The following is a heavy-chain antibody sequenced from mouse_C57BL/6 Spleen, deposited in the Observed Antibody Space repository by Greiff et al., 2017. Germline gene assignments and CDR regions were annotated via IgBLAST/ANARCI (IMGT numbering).Heavy chain of an antibody. Sequence: VHLVESGAELVKPGASVKMSCKASGYTFTSYWITWVKQRPGQGLEWIGDIYPGSGSTNYNEKFKSKATLTVDTSSSTAYMQLSSLTSEDSAVYYCAREGLRRYFDVWGTGTTVTVSS. V-gene: IGHV1-55*01. D-gene: IGHD3-3*01. J-gene: IGHJ1*03. CDR2: IYPGSGST. CDR1: GYTFTSYW. CDR3: AREGLRRYFDV.